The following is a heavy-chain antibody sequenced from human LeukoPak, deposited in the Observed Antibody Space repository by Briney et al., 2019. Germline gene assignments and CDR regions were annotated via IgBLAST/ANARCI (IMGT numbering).Heavy chain of an antibody. Sequence: TGGSLGLSCEASGLTLSGYAMSWVRQAPGKGLEWVSVISGSGGSTFYADSVKGRFTLSRDNSKNTLYMQMNSLRAEDTAVYYCAKGHIIMLRGVAPNDPLDIWGQGTMVTVSS. V-gene: IGHV3-23*01. CDR1: GLTLSGYA. J-gene: IGHJ3*02. CDR2: ISGSGGST. D-gene: IGHD3-10*01. CDR3: AKGHIIMLRGVAPNDPLDI.